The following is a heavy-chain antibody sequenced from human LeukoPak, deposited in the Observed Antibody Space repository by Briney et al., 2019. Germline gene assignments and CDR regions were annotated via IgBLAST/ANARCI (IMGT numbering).Heavy chain of an antibody. CDR2: ISTSGSNI. CDR3: ARNLDY. V-gene: IGHV3-48*03. J-gene: IGHJ4*02. Sequence: GGSLRLSCAASGFTFSNYAMNWVRQAPGKGLEWVSYISTSGSNIHYADSVKGRFTISRDNAKNSLYLQMNSLRGEDTAVYYCARNLDYWGQGTLVTVSS. CDR1: GFTFSNYA.